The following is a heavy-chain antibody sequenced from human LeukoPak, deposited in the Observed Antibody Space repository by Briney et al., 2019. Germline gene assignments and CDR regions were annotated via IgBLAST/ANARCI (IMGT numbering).Heavy chain of an antibody. CDR2: IRYDGGET. CDR1: GFTFNRRG. D-gene: IGHD4-23*01. V-gene: IGHV3-30*02. CDR3: ARVPGGNSDGDFDY. Sequence: PGGSLRLSCAASGFTFNRRGMHWVRQAPGKGLEWVAFIRYDGGETFYADFVKGRFTISRDNSKNALYLQMNSLRAEDTAVYYCARVPGGNSDGDFDYWGQGTLVTVSS. J-gene: IGHJ4*02.